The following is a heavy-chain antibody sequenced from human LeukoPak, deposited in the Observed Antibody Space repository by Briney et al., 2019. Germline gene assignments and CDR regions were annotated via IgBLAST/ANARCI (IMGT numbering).Heavy chain of an antibody. CDR3: ARHEGGSGTYYIIDY. CDR2: IIPIFGTA. V-gene: IGHV1-69*06. J-gene: IGHJ4*02. Sequence: GASVKVSCKASGGTFSSYAISWVRQAPGQGLEWMGGIIPIFGTANYAQKFQGRVTITADKSTSTAYMELSSLRSEDTAMYYCARHEGGSGTYYIIDYWGQGTLVTVSS. CDR1: GGTFSSYA. D-gene: IGHD3-10*01.